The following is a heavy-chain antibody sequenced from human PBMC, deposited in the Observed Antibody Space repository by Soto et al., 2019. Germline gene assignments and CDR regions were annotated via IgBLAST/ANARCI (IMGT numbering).Heavy chain of an antibody. J-gene: IGHJ5*02. CDR3: ATTRGIAVGGSFDH. CDR2: FYSGST. V-gene: IGHV4-39*01. D-gene: IGHD6-13*01. Sequence: SETLSLTCIVSGASISSRSSYWGWIRQPPGKGLEWVGTFYSGSTYNNPSLKSRVTISVDTSKNQFSLKLSSVAAEDTAIYYCATTRGIAVGGSFDHWGQGTLVTGSPQ. CDR1: GASISSRSSY.